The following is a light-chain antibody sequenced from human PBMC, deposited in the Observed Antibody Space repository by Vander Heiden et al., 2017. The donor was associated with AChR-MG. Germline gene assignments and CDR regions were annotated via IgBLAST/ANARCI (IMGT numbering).Light chain of an antibody. CDR3: AVWDDSLRGEV. V-gene: IGLV1-47*01. Sequence: QSVVTQPPSASETPGQRVTISCSGSSSNIESNYVYWYQQVPGTAPKLLIYRNNQRASGVPDRFSGSKSGTSASLAISGLRSEDEADYYCAVWDDSLRGEVFGGGTKLTVL. CDR2: RNN. CDR1: SSNIESNY. J-gene: IGLJ3*02.